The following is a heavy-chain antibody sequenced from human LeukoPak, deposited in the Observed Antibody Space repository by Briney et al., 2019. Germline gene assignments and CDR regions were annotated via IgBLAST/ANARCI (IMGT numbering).Heavy chain of an antibody. J-gene: IGHJ4*02. CDR2: ISGSGGST. CDR3: AKGRGYRSSTSCYWSGCDY. D-gene: IGHD2-2*01. Sequence: GGSLRLSCAASGFTFSNYAMSWVRQAPGKGLEWVSAISGSGGSTYYADSVKGRFTISRDNSKNTLYLQMNSLRAEDTAVYYCAKGRGYRSSTSCYWSGCDYWGQGTLVTVSS. CDR1: GFTFSNYA. V-gene: IGHV3-23*01.